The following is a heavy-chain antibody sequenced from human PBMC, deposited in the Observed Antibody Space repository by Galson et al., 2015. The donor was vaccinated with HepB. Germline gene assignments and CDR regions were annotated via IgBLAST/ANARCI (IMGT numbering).Heavy chain of an antibody. CDR3: ARGKRGYSGYDPWAYYYYGMDV. CDR2: ISSSSSYI. V-gene: IGHV3-21*01. CDR1: GFTFSSYS. D-gene: IGHD5-12*01. J-gene: IGHJ6*02. Sequence: SLRLSCAASGFTFSSYSMNWVRQAPGKGLEWVPSISSSSSYIYYADSVKGRLTISRDNAKNSLYLQMNSLRAEDTAVYYCARGKRGYSGYDPWAYYYYGMDVWGQGTTVTVSS.